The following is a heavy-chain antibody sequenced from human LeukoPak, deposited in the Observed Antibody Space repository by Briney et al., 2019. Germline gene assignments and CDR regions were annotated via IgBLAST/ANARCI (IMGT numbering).Heavy chain of an antibody. D-gene: IGHD5-18*01. CDR1: GFTFSSYA. J-gene: IGHJ4*02. Sequence: GGSLRLSCAASGFTFSSYAMSWVRQAPGKGLEWVSAISSSGSGTYYADSVKGRFAISRDSSKNTLYLQMNSLRAEDTAVYYCAKDRSQLRLSYFDYWGQGTLVTVSS. CDR2: ISSSGSGT. CDR3: AKDRSQLRLSYFDY. V-gene: IGHV3-23*01.